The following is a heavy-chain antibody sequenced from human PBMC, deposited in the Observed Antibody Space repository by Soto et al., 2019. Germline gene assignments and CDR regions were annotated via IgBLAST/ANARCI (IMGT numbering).Heavy chain of an antibody. D-gene: IGHD1-1*01. Sequence: GGSLRLSCAASGFTFDTYAMNWVRQAPGKGLEWVSSISSSSAYIYYADSVKGRFTISRDNAKNSLYLQMNSLRAEDTAVYYWAGGGNWNDAGDYWGQGTLVTVSS. CDR2: ISSSSAYI. J-gene: IGHJ4*01. CDR3: AGGGNWNDAGDY. CDR1: GFTFDTYA. V-gene: IGHV3-21*01.